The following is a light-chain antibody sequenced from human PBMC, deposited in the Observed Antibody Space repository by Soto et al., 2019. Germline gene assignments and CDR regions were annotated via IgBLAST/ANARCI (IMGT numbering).Light chain of an antibody. CDR1: QSVSNDF. V-gene: IGKV3-20*01. Sequence: EIVLTQSPDILSLSPGQRVTLSCRASQSVSNDFLAWYQQKPGQAPRLLIYGASTRATDVPDRFSGSGSGADFTLTISRREPEDFAVYYCQQYGSAPPRTFGQGTKLEMK. J-gene: IGKJ1*01. CDR2: GAS. CDR3: QQYGSAPPRT.